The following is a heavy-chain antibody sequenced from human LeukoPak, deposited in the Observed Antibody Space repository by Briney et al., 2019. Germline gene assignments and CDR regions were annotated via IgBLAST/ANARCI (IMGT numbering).Heavy chain of an antibody. Sequence: GGSLRLSCAASGFTFSTYAMTWVRQAPGKGLEWVSGISTSGDRTYYADSVKGRFTISRDNSKNTLYQQMYSLRAEDTAEYYCARSAVGTSCCTAVDYWGQETLVTVSS. CDR2: ISTSGDRT. D-gene: IGHD1-26*01. J-gene: IGHJ4*02. CDR3: ARSAVGTSCCTAVDY. V-gene: IGHV3-23*01. CDR1: GFTFSTYA.